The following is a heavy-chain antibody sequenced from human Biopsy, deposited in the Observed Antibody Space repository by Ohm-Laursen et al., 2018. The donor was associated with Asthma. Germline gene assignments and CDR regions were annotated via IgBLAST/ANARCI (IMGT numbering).Heavy chain of an antibody. CDR1: GGSFRDYS. J-gene: IGHJ5*02. V-gene: IGHV4-34*01. Sequence: TLSLTCPVSGGSFRDYSWGWIRQPPGKGLEWIGEITHSGRSNYNPSLKSRVTVSIDTSKRQFSLRLHSVTAADTAVYFCARGQGRGIQLWSLDPWGQGILVTVSS. CDR2: ITHSGRS. CDR3: ARGQGRGIQLWSLDP. D-gene: IGHD5-18*01.